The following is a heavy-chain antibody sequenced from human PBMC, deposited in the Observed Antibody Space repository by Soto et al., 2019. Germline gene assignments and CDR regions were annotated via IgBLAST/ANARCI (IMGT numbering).Heavy chain of an antibody. CDR1: GFTFSSYG. CDR2: IWYDGSNK. CDR3: ARDTGPLYMDV. D-gene: IGHD4-4*01. J-gene: IGHJ6*03. Sequence: PWGSLRLSCAASGFTFSSYGMHWVRQAPGKGLEWVAVIWYDGSNKYYADSVKGRFTISRDNSKNTLYLQMNSLRAEDTAVYYCARDTGPLYMDVWGKGTTVTVSS. V-gene: IGHV3-33*01.